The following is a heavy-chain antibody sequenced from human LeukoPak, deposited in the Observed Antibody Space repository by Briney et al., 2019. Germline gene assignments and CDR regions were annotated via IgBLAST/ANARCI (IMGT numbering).Heavy chain of an antibody. CDR2: IYHSGSS. CDR1: GGSISSDNW. V-gene: IGHV4-4*02. CDR3: ASNSLIIGGLFIGV. D-gene: IGHD3-16*01. J-gene: IGHJ4*02. Sequence: PSETLSLTCAVSGGSISSDNWWSLVRPPPGKGLELIGEIYHSGSSNYNPSLKSRVTISVEKSKNQLSVNLTSVTASDTAVYYCASNSLIIGGLFIGVWGQGTLVTVSS.